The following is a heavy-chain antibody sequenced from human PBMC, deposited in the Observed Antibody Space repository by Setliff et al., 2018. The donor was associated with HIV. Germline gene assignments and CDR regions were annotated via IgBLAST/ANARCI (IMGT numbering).Heavy chain of an antibody. CDR1: GGSISSYY. CDR3: ARAYFGSGIYY. V-gene: IGHV4-4*09. J-gene: IGHJ4*02. CDR2: IYSSGST. Sequence: SETLSLTCTVSGGSISSYYWSWIRQPPGKGLEWPGHIYSSGSTNYNPSLKSRVTISVDTSKNQFSLKLYSVTAADTAVYYCARAYFGSGIYYWGQGTPVTVSS. D-gene: IGHD3-10*01.